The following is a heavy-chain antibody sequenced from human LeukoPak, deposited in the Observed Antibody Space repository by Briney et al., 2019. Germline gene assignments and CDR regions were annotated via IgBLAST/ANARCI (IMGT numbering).Heavy chain of an antibody. CDR1: GFIFSSYA. CDR2: ISGSGGST. V-gene: IGHV3-23*01. Sequence: GGSLRLSCAASGFIFSSYAMGWVRQAPGKGLEWVSAISGSGGSTYYADSVKGRFTISRDNSKNTLYLQMNSLRAEDTAVYYCAKETALLRYFDWSSEFDYWGQGTLVTVSS. CDR3: AKETALLRYFDWSSEFDY. J-gene: IGHJ4*02. D-gene: IGHD3-9*01.